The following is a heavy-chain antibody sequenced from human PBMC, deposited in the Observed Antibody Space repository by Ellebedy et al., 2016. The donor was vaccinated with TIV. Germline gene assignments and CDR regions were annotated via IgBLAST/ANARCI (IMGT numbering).Heavy chain of an antibody. D-gene: IGHD6-19*01. CDR3: ARDQWLGRAYYFDS. CDR1: GFTFSNYW. CDR2: IKQDGSEK. V-gene: IGHV3-7*01. Sequence: GESLKISCAASGFTFSNYWMSWVRQAPGKGLEWVANIKQDGSEKYYVDSVKGRFSISRDNGRNSLFLQMNSLSPEDTAVYYCARDQWLGRAYYFDSWGQGTLVTVSP. J-gene: IGHJ4*02.